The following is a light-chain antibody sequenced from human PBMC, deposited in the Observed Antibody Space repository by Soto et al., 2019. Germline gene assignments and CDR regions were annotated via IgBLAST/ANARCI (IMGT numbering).Light chain of an antibody. J-gene: IGKJ1*01. CDR3: QHYNSYSEA. V-gene: IGKV1-5*01. Sequence: IQMTQSPSSLSASVGDRVTITCRASQGITNRLAWYQQKPGKAPKLLIYEASSLQSGVPSRISGSGSGTEFTLTISSLQPDDFATYYCQHYNSYSEAFGQGTKVDIK. CDR1: QGITNR. CDR2: EAS.